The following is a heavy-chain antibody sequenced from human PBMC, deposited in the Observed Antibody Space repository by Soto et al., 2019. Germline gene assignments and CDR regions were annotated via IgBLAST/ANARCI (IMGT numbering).Heavy chain of an antibody. V-gene: IGHV3-30*18. J-gene: IGHJ6*02. D-gene: IGHD2-2*01. CDR1: GFTFSSFG. CDR2: ISYDGSNK. Sequence: QVQLVESGGGVVQPGRSLRISCAVSGFTFSSFGMNWVRQAPGKGLEWVTFISYDGSNKYYADSVKGRFTISRDNSKNTLYLQMNSLRAEDTAVYYCAKDRGIVVVPAASYYGMDVWGQGTTVTVSS. CDR3: AKDRGIVVVPAASYYGMDV.